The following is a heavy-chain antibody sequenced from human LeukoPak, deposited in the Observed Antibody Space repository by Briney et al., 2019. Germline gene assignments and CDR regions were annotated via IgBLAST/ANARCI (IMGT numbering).Heavy chain of an antibody. CDR3: ARQGPVWPFDY. Sequence: SQTLTLTCAISGDSVSSNSAAWNWIRQSPSRGLEWLGRTYFRSKWYYDYAVSVKRRITINPDTSENQFSLQLNSVTPEDTAVYFCARQGPVWPFDYWGQGTLVTVSS. D-gene: IGHD2-8*01. CDR2: TYFRSKWYY. J-gene: IGHJ4*02. CDR1: GDSVSSNSAA. V-gene: IGHV6-1*01.